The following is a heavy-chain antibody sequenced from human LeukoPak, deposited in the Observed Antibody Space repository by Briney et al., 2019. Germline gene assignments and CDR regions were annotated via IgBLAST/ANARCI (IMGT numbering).Heavy chain of an antibody. J-gene: IGHJ4*02. CDR2: INPNSGAT. D-gene: IGHD3-10*01. CDR1: GYTFTGYY. CDR3: ARDLTGAYYGTGHYFDY. Sequence: ASVKVSCKASGYTFTGYYMHWVRQAPGQGLESMGWINPNSGATNYAQKFQGRVTMTRDTSITTAYMELSRLRSDDTAVYYCARDLTGAYYGTGHYFDYWGQGTLVTVSS. V-gene: IGHV1-2*02.